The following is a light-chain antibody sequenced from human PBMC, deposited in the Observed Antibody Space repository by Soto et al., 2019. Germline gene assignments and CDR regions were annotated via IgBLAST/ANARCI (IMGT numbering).Light chain of an antibody. V-gene: IGKV3-20*01. J-gene: IGKJ5*01. Sequence: EIVLTQSPGTLSLSPGARATLSCRASQSVSSTYLAWYQQKPGQPPRLLIYGASSRATGIPDRFSSSGSGTHFTLTISRLEPEDFAVYYGQQYGSSPPITFGQGTRLEI. CDR2: GAS. CDR1: QSVSSTY. CDR3: QQYGSSPPIT.